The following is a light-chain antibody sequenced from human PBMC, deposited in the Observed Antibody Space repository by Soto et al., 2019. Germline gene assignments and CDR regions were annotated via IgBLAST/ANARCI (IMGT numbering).Light chain of an antibody. V-gene: IGLV2-23*01. Sequence: QSALTQPASVSGSPGQSITISCTGTSSDVGSYELVSWFQQHPGKAPKLMIYEGSKRPSGVSNRFSGSKSGNTASPTISGLQAEDEADYYCCSYAVSNIVVVGGGTKLTVL. CDR3: CSYAVSNIVV. J-gene: IGLJ2*01. CDR2: EGS. CDR1: SSDVGSYEL.